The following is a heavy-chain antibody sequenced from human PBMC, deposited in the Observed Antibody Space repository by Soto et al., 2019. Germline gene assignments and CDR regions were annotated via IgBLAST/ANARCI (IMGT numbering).Heavy chain of an antibody. CDR1: GYSLTSYW. Sequence: GESLKISCKGSGYSLTSYWIGWVRQMPGKGLEWMGIIYPGDSDTRYSPSFQGQVTISADKSISTAYLQWSSLKASDTAMYYCASADHYGSYGMDVWRQGTTVTVSS. V-gene: IGHV5-51*01. D-gene: IGHD3-10*01. J-gene: IGHJ6*02. CDR2: IYPGDSDT. CDR3: ASADHYGSYGMDV.